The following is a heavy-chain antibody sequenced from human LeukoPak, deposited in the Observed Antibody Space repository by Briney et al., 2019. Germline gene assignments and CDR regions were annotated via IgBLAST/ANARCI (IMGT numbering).Heavy chain of an antibody. V-gene: IGHV3-7*01. J-gene: IGHJ6*02. CDR3: ARDLRFLEWLSIGFPQXYYYYGMDV. CDR1: GFTFSSYW. D-gene: IGHD3-3*01. CDR2: IKQDGSEK. Sequence: GGSLRLSCAASGFTFSSYWMSWVRQAPGNGLEWVANIKQDGSEKYYVDSVKGRFTISRDNAKNSLYLQMNSLRAEDTAVYYCARDLRFLEWLSIGFPQXYYYYGMDVWGQGTTVTVSS.